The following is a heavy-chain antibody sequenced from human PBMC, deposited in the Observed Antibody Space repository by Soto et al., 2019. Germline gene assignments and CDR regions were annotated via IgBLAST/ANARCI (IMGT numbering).Heavy chain of an antibody. CDR1: GGTFSSYA. D-gene: IGHD5-12*01. Sequence: VASVKVSCKASGGTFSSYAISWVRQAPGQGLEWMGGIIPIFGTANYAQKFQGRVTITADESTSTAYMELSSLRSEDTAVYYCALKGYDPDPNYYYYYGMDVWGQGTTVTVSS. V-gene: IGHV1-69*13. CDR2: IIPIFGTA. CDR3: ALKGYDPDPNYYYYYGMDV. J-gene: IGHJ6*02.